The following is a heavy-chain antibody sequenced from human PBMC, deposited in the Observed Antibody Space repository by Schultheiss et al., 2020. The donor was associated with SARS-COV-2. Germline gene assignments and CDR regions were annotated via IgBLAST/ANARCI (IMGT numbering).Heavy chain of an antibody. J-gene: IGHJ5*02. Sequence: SETLSLTCAVSGASVSSSNWWSWVRQTPGKGLEWIGEIYHTGITNYNPSLKSRVTISVDKSKNQFSLKLNSVTAADTAVYYCARASFGNTVTIDRWGQGTLVTVSS. CDR1: GASVSSSNW. D-gene: IGHD4-17*01. CDR3: ARASFGNTVTIDR. V-gene: IGHV4-4*02. CDR2: IYHTGIT.